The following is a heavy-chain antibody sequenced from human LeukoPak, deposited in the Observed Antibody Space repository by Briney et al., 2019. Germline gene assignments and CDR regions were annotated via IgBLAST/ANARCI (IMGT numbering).Heavy chain of an antibody. Sequence: SETLSLTCTVSGGSISSYYWSWIRQPPGKGLEWIGYIYYSGSTNYNPSLKSRVTISVDKSKNQFSLKLSSVTAADTAVYYCASMSGSGWYFDYWGQGTLVTVSS. J-gene: IGHJ4*02. V-gene: IGHV4-59*12. CDR1: GGSISSYY. D-gene: IGHD6-19*01. CDR3: ASMSGSGWYFDY. CDR2: IYYSGST.